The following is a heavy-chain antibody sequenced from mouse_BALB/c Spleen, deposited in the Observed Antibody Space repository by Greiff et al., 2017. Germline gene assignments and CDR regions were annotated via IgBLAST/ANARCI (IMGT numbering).Heavy chain of an antibody. CDR3: SYDYDDPFAD. J-gene: IGHJ3*01. Sequence: VQLQQSGAELVRPGASVTLSCKASGYTFTDYEMHWVKQTPVHGLEWIGAIDPETGGTAYNQKFKGKATLTADKSSSTAYMELRSLTSEDSAVYYCSYDYDDPFADWGQGTLVTVSA. CDR2: IDPETGGT. CDR1: GYTFTDYE. D-gene: IGHD2-4*01. V-gene: IGHV1-15*01.